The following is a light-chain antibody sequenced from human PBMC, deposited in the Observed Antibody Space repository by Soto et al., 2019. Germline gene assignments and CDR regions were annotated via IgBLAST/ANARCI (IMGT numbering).Light chain of an antibody. J-gene: IGLJ1*01. CDR3: SSYAGSNNPYV. CDR1: SSDVGGSNY. V-gene: IGLV2-8*01. Sequence: QLVLTQPPSASGSPGQSVTISCTGTSSDVGGSNYVSWYQQHPGKAPKLMIYEVSKRPSGVPDRFSGSKSGNTASLTVSGLQAEDEADYYCSSYAGSNNPYVFGTGTKVTVL. CDR2: EVS.